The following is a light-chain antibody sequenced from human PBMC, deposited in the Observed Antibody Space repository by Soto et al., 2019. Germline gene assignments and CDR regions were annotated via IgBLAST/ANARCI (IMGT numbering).Light chain of an antibody. CDR2: GNN. V-gene: IGLV1-40*01. CDR3: QSYDSSLSGV. J-gene: IGLJ3*02. CDR1: SSNIGAGYD. Sequence: QSVLTQPPSVSGAPGQRVTISCTGSSSNIGAGYDVQWYQQLPGTAPKIVIYGNNNRPSGVPDRFSGSKSGTSASLAITGLQAEDEADYYCQSYDSSLSGVFGGGTKLTVL.